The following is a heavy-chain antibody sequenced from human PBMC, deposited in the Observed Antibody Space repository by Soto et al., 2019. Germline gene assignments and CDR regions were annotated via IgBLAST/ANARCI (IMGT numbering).Heavy chain of an antibody. CDR2: IYYSGST. CDR3: ARDLGGLHGA. V-gene: IGHV4-59*01. J-gene: IGHJ3*01. D-gene: IGHD2-15*01. CDR1: GGSISSYY. Sequence: SETLSLTCTVSGGSISSYYWSWIRQPPGKGLEWIGYIYYSGSTNYNPSPKSRVTISVDTSKNQFSLKLSSVTAADTAVYYCARDLGGLHGAWGQGTMVTVSS.